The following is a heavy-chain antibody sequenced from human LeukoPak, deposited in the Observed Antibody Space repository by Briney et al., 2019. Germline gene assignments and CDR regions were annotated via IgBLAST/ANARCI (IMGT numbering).Heavy chain of an antibody. CDR3: TRGRWELLTGDY. Sequence: GGSLRLSCTASGFTFGDYAMSWFRQAPGKGLEWVGFIRSKAYGGTTEYAAPVKGRFTTSRDDSKSIAYLQMNSLKTEDTAVYYCTRGRWELLTGDYWGQGTLVTVSS. J-gene: IGHJ4*02. D-gene: IGHD1-26*01. CDR2: IRSKAYGGTT. CDR1: GFTFGDYA. V-gene: IGHV3-49*03.